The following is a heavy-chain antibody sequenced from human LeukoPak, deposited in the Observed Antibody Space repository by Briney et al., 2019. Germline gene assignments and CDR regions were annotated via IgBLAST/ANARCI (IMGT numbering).Heavy chain of an antibody. D-gene: IGHD1-1*01. CDR1: GFTFSSYS. J-gene: IGHJ4*02. CDR2: ISSSSSYI. V-gene: IGHV3-21*01. CDR3: ARGGELEYYFDY. Sequence: GGSLRLSCAASGFTFSSYSMNWVRQAPGKGLEWVSSISSSSSYIYYADSVKGRSTISRDNAKNSLYLQMNSLRAEDTAVYYCARGGELEYYFDYWGQGTLVTVSS.